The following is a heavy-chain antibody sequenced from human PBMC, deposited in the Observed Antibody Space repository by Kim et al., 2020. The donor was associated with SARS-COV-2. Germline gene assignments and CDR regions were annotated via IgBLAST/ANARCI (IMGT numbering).Heavy chain of an antibody. Sequence: GGSLRLSCAASGFTFSSYGMHWVRQAPGKGLEWVAVIWYDGSNKYYADSVKGRFTISRDNSKNTLYLQMNSLRAEDTAVYYCARGLQNYYGSGSLFDPWGQGTLVTVSS. CDR2: IWYDGSNK. CDR3: ARGLQNYYGSGSLFDP. CDR1: GFTFSSYG. J-gene: IGHJ5*02. V-gene: IGHV3-33*01. D-gene: IGHD3-10*01.